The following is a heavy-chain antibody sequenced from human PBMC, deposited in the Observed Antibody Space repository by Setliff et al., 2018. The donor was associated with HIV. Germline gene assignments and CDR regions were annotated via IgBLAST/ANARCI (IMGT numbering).Heavy chain of an antibody. D-gene: IGHD3-22*01. CDR3: ARGVPFDDSAYYPPDY. CDR1: GYTFTSHY. V-gene: IGHV1-2*02. CDR2: INVNNDGT. Sequence: ASVKVSCKASGYTFTSHYIHWVRQAPGQGLEWMGWINVNNDGTNYAQKFQGRVSMTRDTSIRTAYMELRGLTSDDTAVYFCARGVPFDDSAYYPPDYWGQGTLVTVSS. J-gene: IGHJ4*02.